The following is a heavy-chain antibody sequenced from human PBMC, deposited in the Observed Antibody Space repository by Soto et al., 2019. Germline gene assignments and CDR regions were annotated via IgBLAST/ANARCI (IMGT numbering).Heavy chain of an antibody. J-gene: IGHJ5*02. CDR3: ARSVDP. CDR2: IYYSGTT. CDR1: GGSISRGGYY. Sequence: SETLSLTCTVSGGSISRGGYYWSWIRQHPGKGLEWIGYIYYSGTTYYNPSLRSRVTISVDTSKNQFSLRLTSVTAADTAVYYCARSVDPWGQGTLVTVSS. V-gene: IGHV4-31*03.